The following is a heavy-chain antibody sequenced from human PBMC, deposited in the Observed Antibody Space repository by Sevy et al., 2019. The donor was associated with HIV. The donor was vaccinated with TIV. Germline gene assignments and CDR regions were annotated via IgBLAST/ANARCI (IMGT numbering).Heavy chain of an antibody. CDR2: IWYDGTIK. V-gene: IGHV3-33*08. CDR3: ARGGGYCGGDCYSIDY. CDR1: RFTFSSYV. Sequence: GGSLRLSFAASRFTFSSYVMHWVRQAPGKGLEWVALIWYDGTIKYYADSVKGRFTISRDNSKDTLFLQMNSLTPEDTAVYYCARGGGYCGGDCYSIDYWGQGALVTVSS. J-gene: IGHJ4*02. D-gene: IGHD2-21*02.